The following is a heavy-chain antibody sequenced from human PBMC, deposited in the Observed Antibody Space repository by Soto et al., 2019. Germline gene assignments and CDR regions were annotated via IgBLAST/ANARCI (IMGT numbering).Heavy chain of an antibody. Sequence: LRLSCAASGFTFSNYAMHWVRQAPGKGLEWVAVISYDGRNKYNAASVKGRFTISRDNSKNTLYLHMNSLRPEDTAVYYCARGDGYFDWLSTGGMDVWGQGTTVTVSS. V-gene: IGHV3-30*04. J-gene: IGHJ6*02. CDR2: ISYDGRNK. CDR3: ARGDGYFDWLSTGGMDV. D-gene: IGHD3-9*01. CDR1: GFTFSNYA.